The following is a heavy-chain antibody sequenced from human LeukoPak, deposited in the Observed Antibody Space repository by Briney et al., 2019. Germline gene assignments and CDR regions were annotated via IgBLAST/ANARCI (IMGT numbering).Heavy chain of an antibody. J-gene: IGHJ6*03. CDR1: GFTFSSYW. CDR3: ARSTLRFLEWDESYYYMDV. Sequence: GGSLRLSCAASGFTFSSYWMSWVRQAPGKGLEWVANIKQDGSEKYYVDSVKGRFTISTDNTKNSLYLQMNSLRAEDTAVYYCARSTLRFLEWDESYYYMDVWGKGTTVTVSS. V-gene: IGHV3-7*01. D-gene: IGHD3-3*01. CDR2: IKQDGSEK.